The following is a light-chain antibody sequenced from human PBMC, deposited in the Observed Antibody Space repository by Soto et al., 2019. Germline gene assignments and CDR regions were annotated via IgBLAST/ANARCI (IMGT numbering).Light chain of an antibody. CDR3: QQYHNKPIT. V-gene: IGKV3-20*01. J-gene: IGKJ5*01. CDR1: QSVSSNY. Sequence: EIVLSQSPGTLSLSPGERSTLSCMASQSVSSNYLAWYQQIPGQAPRLLIYGVSSRSAGIPERFSGSGSGTDFTLTINRLEPEDFALYYCQQYHNKPITFGQGTRLEIK. CDR2: GVS.